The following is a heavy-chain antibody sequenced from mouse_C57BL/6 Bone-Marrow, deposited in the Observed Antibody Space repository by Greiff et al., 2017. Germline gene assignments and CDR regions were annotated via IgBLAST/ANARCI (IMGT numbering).Heavy chain of an antibody. CDR3: ARWYYGSSTVDY. CDR1: GYTFTSYG. D-gene: IGHD1-1*01. CDR2: IYPRSGNT. V-gene: IGHV1-81*01. Sequence: QVQLKESGAELARPGASVKLSCKASGYTFTSYGISWVKQRTGQGLEWIGEIYPRSGNTYYNEKFKGKATLTADKSSSTAYMELRSLTSEDSAVYFCARWYYGSSTVDYWGQGTTLTVSS. J-gene: IGHJ2*01.